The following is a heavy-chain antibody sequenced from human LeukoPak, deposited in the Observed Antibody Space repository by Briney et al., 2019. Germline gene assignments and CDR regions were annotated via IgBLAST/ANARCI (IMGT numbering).Heavy chain of an antibody. Sequence: ASVKVSCKASGYTSTGYYMHWVRQAPGQGLEWMGWINPNSGGTNYAQKFQGRVTMTRDTSISTAYMELSRLRSDDTAVYYCARALGYSGYDFWVDYYYYMDVWGKGTTVTVSS. CDR3: ARALGYSGYDFWVDYYYYMDV. CDR1: GYTSTGYY. V-gene: IGHV1-2*02. CDR2: INPNSGGT. D-gene: IGHD5-12*01. J-gene: IGHJ6*03.